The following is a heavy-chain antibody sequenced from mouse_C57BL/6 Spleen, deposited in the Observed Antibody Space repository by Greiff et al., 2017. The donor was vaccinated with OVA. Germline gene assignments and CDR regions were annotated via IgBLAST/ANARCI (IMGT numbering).Heavy chain of an antibody. J-gene: IGHJ3*01. D-gene: IGHD4-1*01. CDR3: ASSNWDVGFAY. Sequence: VQLKESGGGLVKPGGSLKLSCAASGFTFSDYGMHWVRQAPEKGLEWVAYISSGSSTIYYADTVKGRFTISRDNAKNTLFLQMTSLRSEDTAMYYCASSNWDVGFAYWGQGTLVTVSA. CDR2: ISSGSSTI. CDR1: GFTFSDYG. V-gene: IGHV5-17*01.